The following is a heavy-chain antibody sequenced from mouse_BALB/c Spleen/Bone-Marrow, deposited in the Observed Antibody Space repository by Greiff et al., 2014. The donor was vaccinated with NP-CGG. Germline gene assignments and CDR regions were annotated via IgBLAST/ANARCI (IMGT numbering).Heavy chain of an antibody. CDR1: GYTFTSYW. CDR3: TREGPTGTGGDY. J-gene: IGHJ2*01. V-gene: IGHV1S22*01. Sequence: LQQSGSELVRPGASVKLSCKASGYTFTSYWMHWVKQRPGQGLEWIGNIYPGSGSTNYDEKFKSKATLTVDTSSSTAYMQLSSPTSEDSAVYYCTREGPTGTGGDYWGQGTTLTVSS. CDR2: IYPGSGST. D-gene: IGHD4-1*02.